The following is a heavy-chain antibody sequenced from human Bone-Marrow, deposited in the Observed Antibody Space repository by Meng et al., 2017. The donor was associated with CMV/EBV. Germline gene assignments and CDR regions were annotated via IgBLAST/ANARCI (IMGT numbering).Heavy chain of an antibody. CDR1: GFTFSSYA. CDR2: ISYDGSNK. V-gene: IGHV3-30-3*01. J-gene: IGHJ3*02. CDR3: ARVDCSSTSCSDDAFYI. Sequence: GESLKISCAASGFTFSSYAMHWVRQAPGKGLEWVAVISYDGSNKYYADSVKGRFTISRDNSKNTLYLQMNSLRAEDTAVYYCARVDCSSTSCSDDAFYIWGQGTMVTVSS. D-gene: IGHD2-2*01.